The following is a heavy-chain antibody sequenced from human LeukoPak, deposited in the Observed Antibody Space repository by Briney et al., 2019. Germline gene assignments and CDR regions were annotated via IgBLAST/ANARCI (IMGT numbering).Heavy chain of an antibody. CDR1: GYTFTSYD. CDR2: MNPNSGNT. V-gene: IGHV1-8*01. CDR3: ARGYCTNGVCYFSNYYYYYGMDV. J-gene: IGHJ6*02. D-gene: IGHD2-8*01. Sequence: GASVKVSCKASGYTFTSYDINWVRQATGQGLEWMGWMNPNSGNTGYAQKFQGRVTMTRNTSISTAYMELSSLRSEDTAVYYCARGYCTNGVCYFSNYYYYYGMDVWGQGTTVTVSS.